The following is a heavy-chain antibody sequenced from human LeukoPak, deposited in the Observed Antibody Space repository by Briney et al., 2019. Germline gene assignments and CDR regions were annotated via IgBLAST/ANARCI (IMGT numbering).Heavy chain of an antibody. CDR1: GFTFDDYG. D-gene: IGHD2-15*01. J-gene: IGHJ6*03. Sequence: GGSLRLSCAASGFTFDDYGMSWVRQAPGKGLEWVSGINWNGGSTGYADSVKGRFTISRDNAKNSLYLQMNSLRAEDTALYYCARETATTRDIVVVVAAQNHYYYYMDVWGKGTTVTVSS. V-gene: IGHV3-20*04. CDR2: INWNGGST. CDR3: ARETATTRDIVVVVAAQNHYYYYMDV.